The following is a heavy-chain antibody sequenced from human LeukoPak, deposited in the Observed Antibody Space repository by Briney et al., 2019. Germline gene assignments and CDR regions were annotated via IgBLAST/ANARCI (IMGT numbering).Heavy chain of an antibody. CDR1: GFTFSSYA. Sequence: GGSLRLSCAASGFTFSSYAMSWVRQAPGKGLEWVSAISGSGGSTYYADSVKGRFTISRDNSKNTLYLQMNSLLPDDTAVYYCARDDCGTSCYLDYWGQGTLVTVSS. CDR2: ISGSGGST. CDR3: ARDDCGTSCYLDY. V-gene: IGHV3-23*01. J-gene: IGHJ4*02. D-gene: IGHD2-2*01.